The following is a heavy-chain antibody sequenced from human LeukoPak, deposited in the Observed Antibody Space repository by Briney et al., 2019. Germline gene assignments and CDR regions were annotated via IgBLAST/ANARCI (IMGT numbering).Heavy chain of an antibody. CDR3: AREGQEYYDILTGAFDY. CDR1: GFIFSTYG. CDR2: IYSGGST. J-gene: IGHJ4*02. V-gene: IGHV3-NL1*01. D-gene: IGHD3-9*01. Sequence: GGSLRLSCAASGFIFSTYGMHWVRQAPGKGLEWVSVIYSGGSTYYADSVKARFTISRDNSKNTLYLQMNSLRGEDTAVYYCAREGQEYYDILTGAFDYWGQGTLVTVSS.